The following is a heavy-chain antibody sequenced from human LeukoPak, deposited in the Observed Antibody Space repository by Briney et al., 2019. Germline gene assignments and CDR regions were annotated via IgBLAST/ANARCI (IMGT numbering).Heavy chain of an antibody. D-gene: IGHD5-18*01. CDR1: GGSISSGDYY. Sequence: PSETLSLTCTVSGGSISSGDYYWSWIRQPPGKGLEWIGYIYYSGSTYYNPSLKSRVTISVDTSKNQFSLKLSSVTAADTAVYYCASSLGPDTAMVTRYWGQGTLVTVSS. CDR2: IYYSGST. V-gene: IGHV4-30-4*01. CDR3: ASSLGPDTAMVTRY. J-gene: IGHJ4*02.